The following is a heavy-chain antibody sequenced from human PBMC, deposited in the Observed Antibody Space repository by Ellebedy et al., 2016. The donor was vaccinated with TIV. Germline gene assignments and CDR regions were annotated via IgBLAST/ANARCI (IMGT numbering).Heavy chain of an antibody. J-gene: IGHJ3*02. Sequence: GESLKISXKGSGYSFTSYWIGWVRQMPGKGLEWMGIIYPGDSDTRYSPSFQGQVTISADKSISTAYLQWSSLKASDTAMYYCARRKRKRWLQDGGAFDIWGQGTMVTVSS. D-gene: IGHD5-24*01. CDR2: IYPGDSDT. V-gene: IGHV5-51*01. CDR1: GYSFTSYW. CDR3: ARRKRKRWLQDGGAFDI.